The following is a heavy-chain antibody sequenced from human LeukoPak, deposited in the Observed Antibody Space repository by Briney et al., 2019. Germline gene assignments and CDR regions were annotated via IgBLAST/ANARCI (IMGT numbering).Heavy chain of an antibody. CDR3: ARWKIVVVVAATYNWFDP. D-gene: IGHD2-15*01. V-gene: IGHV3-30*04. CDR2: ISYDGSNK. CDR1: GFTFSSYA. Sequence: GRSLRLSCAASGFTFSSYAMHWVRQAPGKGLEWVAVISYDGSNKYDADSVKGRFTISRDNSKNTLYLQMNSLRAEDTAVYYCARWKIVVVVAATYNWFDPWGQGTLVTVSS. J-gene: IGHJ5*02.